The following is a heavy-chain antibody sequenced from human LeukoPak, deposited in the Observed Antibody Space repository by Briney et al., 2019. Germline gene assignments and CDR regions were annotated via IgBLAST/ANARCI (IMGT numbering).Heavy chain of an antibody. CDR2: IIPIFGTA. J-gene: IGHJ1*01. CDR3: VSEAAAGLTRQH. V-gene: IGHV1-69*13. Sequence: ASVKVSCKASGGTFSSYAISWVRQAPGQGLEWMGGIIPIFGTANYAQKFQGRVTITADESTSTAYMELSSLRSEDTAVYYCVSEAAAGLTRQHRGQGTLVTVSS. CDR1: GGTFSSYA. D-gene: IGHD6-13*01.